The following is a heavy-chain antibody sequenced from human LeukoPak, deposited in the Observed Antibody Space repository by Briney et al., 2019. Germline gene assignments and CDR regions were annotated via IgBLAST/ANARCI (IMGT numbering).Heavy chain of an antibody. J-gene: IGHJ4*02. D-gene: IGHD4-11*01. CDR2: ISYSGST. CDR1: GGSISSYY. V-gene: IGHV4-59*08. Sequence: SETLSLTCTVSGGSISSYYWSWIRQPPGKGLEWIGYISYSGSTNYNPSLKSRVTISVDTSKNQFSLKLSSVTAADTAVYYCARHVGVYSNFFDYWGQGTLVTVSS. CDR3: ARHVGVYSNFFDY.